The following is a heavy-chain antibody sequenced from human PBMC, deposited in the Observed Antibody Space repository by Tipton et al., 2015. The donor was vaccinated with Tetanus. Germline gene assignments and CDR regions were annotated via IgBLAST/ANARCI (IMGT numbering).Heavy chain of an antibody. CDR3: ARDQGGGRVARLNWFGP. J-gene: IGHJ5*02. D-gene: IGHD3-16*01. CDR1: GASISSGGYF. Sequence: TLSLTCSVSGASISSGGYFWNWIRHRPGKGLEWIGYIYYSGSTFYNPSLKSRFTISVDTSNNQFSLRLSSVTAADTAVYYCARDQGGGRVARLNWFGPWGQGALVTVSS. V-gene: IGHV4-31*03. CDR2: IYYSGST.